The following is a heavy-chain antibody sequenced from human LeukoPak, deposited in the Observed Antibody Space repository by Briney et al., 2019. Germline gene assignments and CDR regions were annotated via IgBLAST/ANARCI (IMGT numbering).Heavy chain of an antibody. CDR2: IKQDGSEK. Sequence: GGSLRLSCAASGFTFSTYWMTWVRQAPGEGLEWVANIKQDGSEKLYVDSVKGRFTISRDNAKNSLYLQMNSLRAEDTAVYYCARWISGTDAFDIWGQGTMVTVSS. D-gene: IGHD5-12*01. V-gene: IGHV3-7*01. CDR3: ARWISGTDAFDI. CDR1: GFTFSTYW. J-gene: IGHJ3*02.